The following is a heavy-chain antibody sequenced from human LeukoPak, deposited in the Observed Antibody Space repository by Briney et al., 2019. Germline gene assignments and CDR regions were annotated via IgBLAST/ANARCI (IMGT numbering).Heavy chain of an antibody. CDR1: GFTFSSYS. CDR2: ISSSSSYI. Sequence: GGSLRLSCAASGFTFSSYSMNWVRQAPGKGLEWVSSISSSSSYIYYADSVKGRFTISRDNSKNTLYLQMNSLRAEDTAVYYCARDIVVVPAAMYGMDVWGQGTTVTVSS. D-gene: IGHD2-2*01. V-gene: IGHV3-21*01. CDR3: ARDIVVVPAAMYGMDV. J-gene: IGHJ6*02.